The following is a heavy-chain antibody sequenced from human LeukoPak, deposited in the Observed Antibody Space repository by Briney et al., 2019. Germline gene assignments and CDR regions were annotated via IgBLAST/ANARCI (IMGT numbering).Heavy chain of an antibody. CDR3: ARRRYSSGWYPYFDY. CDR2: INHSGST. J-gene: IGHJ4*02. V-gene: IGHV4-34*01. D-gene: IGHD6-19*01. Sequence: TSETLSLTCAVYGGSFSGYYWSWIRQPPGKGLEWIGEINHSGSTNYNPSLKSRVTISVDTSKNQFSLKLGSVTAADTAVYYCARRRYSSGWYPYFDYWGQGTLVTVSS. CDR1: GGSFSGYY.